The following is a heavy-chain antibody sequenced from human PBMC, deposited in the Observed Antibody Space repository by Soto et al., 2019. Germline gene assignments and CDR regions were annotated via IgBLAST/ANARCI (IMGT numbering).Heavy chain of an antibody. CDR1: GFTFSSYG. D-gene: IGHD4-17*01. CDR2: ISYDGSNK. Sequence: QVQLVESGGGVVQPGRSLRLSCAASGFTFSSYGMHWVRQAPGKGLEWVAVISYDGSNKYYADSVKGRFTISRDNSKNTLYLQMNSLRAEDAAVYYCAKDSDGDSVQCGYWGQGTLVTVSS. CDR3: AKDSDGDSVQCGY. V-gene: IGHV3-30*18. J-gene: IGHJ4*02.